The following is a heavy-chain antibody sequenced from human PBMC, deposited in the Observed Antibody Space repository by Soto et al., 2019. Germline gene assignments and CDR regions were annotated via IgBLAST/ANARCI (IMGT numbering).Heavy chain of an antibody. CDR3: ASSIYPALYYYYGMDV. J-gene: IGHJ6*02. V-gene: IGHV3-48*02. Sequence: PGGSLRLSCAASGFTFSSYSMNWVRQAPGKGLEWVSYISSSSSTIYYADSVKGRFTISRDNAKNSLYLQMNSLRDEDTAVYYCASSIYPALYYYYGMDVSGQGTTVTVSS. CDR2: ISSSSSTI. CDR1: GFTFSSYS.